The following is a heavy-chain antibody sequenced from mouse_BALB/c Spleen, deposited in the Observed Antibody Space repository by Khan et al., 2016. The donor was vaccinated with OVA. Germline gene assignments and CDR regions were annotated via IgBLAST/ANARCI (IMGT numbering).Heavy chain of an antibody. CDR2: IGPGSSNA. CDR3: ARENYYGRGCYAMDY. CDR1: GYTFTSYW. Sequence: DLVKPGASVKLSCKASGYTFTSYWINWIKQRPGQGLEWIGRIGPGSSNAYYNDMFKSKATLTVDTSSNTAYIQLSSLSSEDSAVYFCARENYYGRGCYAMDYWGQGVSVTVSA. V-gene: IGHV1S41*01. D-gene: IGHD1-1*01. J-gene: IGHJ4*01.